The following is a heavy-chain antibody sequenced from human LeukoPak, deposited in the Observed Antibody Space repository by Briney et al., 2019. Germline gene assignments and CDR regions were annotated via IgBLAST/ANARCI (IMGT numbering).Heavy chain of an antibody. D-gene: IGHD6-13*01. J-gene: IGHJ3*02. CDR2: ISSSSSYI. V-gene: IGHV3-21*01. CDR3: ARDRAYSSSWYKSRGAFDI. Sequence: GGSLRLSCAASGFTFSSYSMNWVRQAPGRGLEWVSSISSSSSYIYYADSVKGRFTISRDNAKNSLYLQMNSLKAEDTAVYYCARDRAYSSSWYKSRGAFDIWGQGTMVTVSS. CDR1: GFTFSSYS.